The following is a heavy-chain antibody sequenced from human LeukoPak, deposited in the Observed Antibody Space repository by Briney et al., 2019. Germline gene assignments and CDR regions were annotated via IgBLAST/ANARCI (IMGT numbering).Heavy chain of an antibody. CDR2: INPNSGGT. D-gene: IGHD3-10*01. V-gene: IGHV1-2*02. CDR3: ARARVRGVISLDY. J-gene: IGHJ4*02. CDR1: GYTFTGYY. Sequence: ASVKVSCKASGYTFTGYYVHWVRQAPGQGLEWMGWINPNSGGTNYAQKFQGRVTMTRDTSISTAYMELSRLRSDDTAVYYCARARVRGVISLDYWGQGTLVTVSS.